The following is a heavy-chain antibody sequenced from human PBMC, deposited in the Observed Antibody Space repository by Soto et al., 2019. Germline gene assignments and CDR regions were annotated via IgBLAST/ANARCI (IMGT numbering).Heavy chain of an antibody. J-gene: IGHJ6*01. V-gene: IGHV3-33*01. D-gene: IGHD4-4*01. CDR2: VWYDGSSK. CDR1: VFNLSNFG. Sequence: GGSLPLGCVTCVFNLSNFGMGWVRQVPGKGLEWVARVWYDGSSKYYVDSVNGRLTILRDNYKETVYLQMNSLRAEDMGVYYCAREIDSNYDGMDAWGQGTTVTVSS. CDR3: AREIDSNYDGMDA.